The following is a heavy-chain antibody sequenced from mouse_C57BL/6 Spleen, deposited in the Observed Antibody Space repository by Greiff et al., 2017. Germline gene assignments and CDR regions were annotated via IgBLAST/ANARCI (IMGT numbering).Heavy chain of an antibody. D-gene: IGHD1-1*01. J-gene: IGHJ3*01. CDR3: TRSLAWTGFAY. Sequence: QVQLQQSGAELVRPGASVTLSCKASGYTFTDYEMHWVKQTPVHGLEWIGAIDPETGGTAYNQKFKGKAILTADKSSSTAYMELRSLTSEDSAVYYCTRSLAWTGFAYWGQGTLVTVSA. CDR2: IDPETGGT. CDR1: GYTFTDYE. V-gene: IGHV1-15*01.